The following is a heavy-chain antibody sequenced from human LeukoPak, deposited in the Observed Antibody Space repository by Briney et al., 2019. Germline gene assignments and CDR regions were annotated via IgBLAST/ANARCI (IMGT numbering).Heavy chain of an antibody. CDR1: GGSISSYY. D-gene: IGHD3-22*01. CDR3: ARQGGYYDSSGPLGYFDY. V-gene: IGHV4-59*08. Sequence: SETLSLTCTVSGGSISSYYWSWIRQPPGKGLEWIGYIYYSGSTNYNPSFKSRVTISVDTSKNQFSLKLSSVTAADTVVYYCARQGGYYDSSGPLGYFDYWGQGTLVTVSS. CDR2: IYYSGST. J-gene: IGHJ4*02.